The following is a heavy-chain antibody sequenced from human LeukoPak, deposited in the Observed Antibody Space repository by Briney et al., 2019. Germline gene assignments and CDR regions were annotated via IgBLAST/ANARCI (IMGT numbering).Heavy chain of an antibody. J-gene: IGHJ6*04. CDR1: GYTFTSYA. D-gene: IGHD3-10*01. V-gene: IGHV1-69*13. CDR3: ARGRGAWFGEKMGYYYYGMDV. CDR2: IIPIFGTA. Sequence: GASVKVSCKASGYTFTSYAISWVRQAPGQGLEWMGGIIPIFGTANYAQKFQGRVTITADESTSTAYMELSSLRSEDTAVYYCARGRGAWFGEKMGYYYYGMDVWGKGTTVTVSS.